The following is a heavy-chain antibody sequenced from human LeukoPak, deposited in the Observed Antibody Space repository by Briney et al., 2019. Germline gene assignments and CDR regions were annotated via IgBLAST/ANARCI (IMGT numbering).Heavy chain of an antibody. J-gene: IGHJ4*02. Sequence: SETLSLTCTVSGDSISGYYWTWMRQPPGKGLEWIGYIYSSGSTKYNPSLESRLSISIDTSKNQFSLKLSSVAAADTAVYFCARLRNYCDYWGQGPLVTVSS. CDR2: IYSSGST. D-gene: IGHD4-17*01. CDR3: ARLRNYCDY. CDR1: GDSISGYY. V-gene: IGHV4-59*01.